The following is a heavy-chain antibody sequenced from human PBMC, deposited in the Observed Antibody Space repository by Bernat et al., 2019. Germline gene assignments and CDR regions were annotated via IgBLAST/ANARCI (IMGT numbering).Heavy chain of an antibody. V-gene: IGHV3-33*01. CDR1: GFTFSSYG. J-gene: IGHJ4*02. Sequence: QVQLVESGGGVVQPGRSLRLSCAASGFTFSSYGMHWVRQAPGKGLEWVAVIWYDGSNKYYADSVKGRFTISRDNSKNTLYLQMNSLRAEDTAVYYCARGGRGGGRYSSSWYYFDYWGQGTLVTVSS. D-gene: IGHD6-13*01. CDR3: ARGGRGGGRYSSSWYYFDY. CDR2: IWYDGSNK.